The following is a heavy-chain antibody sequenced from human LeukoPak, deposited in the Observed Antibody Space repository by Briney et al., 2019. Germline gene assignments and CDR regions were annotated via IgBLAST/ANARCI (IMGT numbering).Heavy chain of an antibody. J-gene: IGHJ4*02. V-gene: IGHV4-39*01. CDR3: ARHNMDLSDFDF. CDR1: GDSISSSNYY. D-gene: IGHD3-3*01. CDR2: IYSSGTT. Sequence: PSETLPLTCNVSGDSISSSNYYWAWVRQPPGKGLEWIGNIYSSGTTHFSPSLRSRLTMSADNSKNQLFLKMISVTAADTAVYYCARHNMDLSDFDFWGQGTLVTVSS.